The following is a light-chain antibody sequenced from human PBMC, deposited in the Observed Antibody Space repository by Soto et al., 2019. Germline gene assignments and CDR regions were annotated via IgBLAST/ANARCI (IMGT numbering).Light chain of an antibody. CDR2: DAS. V-gene: IGKV3-11*01. CDR3: QQYSNWLLT. CDR1: QSVSTY. Sequence: EIVLTQSPATVSLSPGEGATLSCRASQSVSTYLAWYQQKPGQAPRLLIYDASNRATGIPARFSGTGSGTDFTLTISSLEPEDFAVYFCQQYSNWLLTFGGGTKVEIK. J-gene: IGKJ4*01.